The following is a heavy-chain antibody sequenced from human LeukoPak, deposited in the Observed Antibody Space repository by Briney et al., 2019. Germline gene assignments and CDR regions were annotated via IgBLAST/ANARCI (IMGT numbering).Heavy chain of an antibody. J-gene: IGHJ5*02. CDR1: GYSFTSYW. CDR3: ARPRIGYSSSWYMGWFDP. Sequence: GESLKISCKGSGYSFTSYWIGWVRQMPGKGLEWMGIIYPGDSDTRYSPSFQGQVTISADKSISTAYLQWSSLKASDTAMYYCARPRIGYSSSWYMGWFDPWGQGTLVTVPS. V-gene: IGHV5-51*01. D-gene: IGHD6-13*01. CDR2: IYPGDSDT.